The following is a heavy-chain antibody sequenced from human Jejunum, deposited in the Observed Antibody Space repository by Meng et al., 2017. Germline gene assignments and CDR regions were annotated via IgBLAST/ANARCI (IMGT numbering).Heavy chain of an antibody. CDR3: ASQTNTGH. V-gene: IGHV3-74*03. CDR2: IISDGSIT. J-gene: IGHJ4*02. D-gene: IGHD4-17*01. Sequence: GGSLRLPFAAPGFTHTNYYMHWFRQAPGKGLVWVSAIISDGSITTYADSVKGRFTISRDNAKNTLYLQMDRLRGEDTAVYYGASQTNTGHWGQGALVTVSS. CDR1: GFTHTNYY.